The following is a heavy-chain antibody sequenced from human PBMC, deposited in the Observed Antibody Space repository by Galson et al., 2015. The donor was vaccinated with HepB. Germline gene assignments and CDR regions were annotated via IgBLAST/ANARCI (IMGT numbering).Heavy chain of an antibody. CDR2: IIPIFGTA. D-gene: IGHD3-3*01. Sequence: SVKVSCKASGGTFSSYAISWVRQAPGQGLEWMGGIIPIFGTANYAQKFQGRVTITADESTSTAYMELSSLRSEDTAVYYCARAAGLRFLEWLSGWFDPWGQGTLVTVSS. J-gene: IGHJ5*02. CDR1: GGTFSSYA. CDR3: ARAAGLRFLEWLSGWFDP. V-gene: IGHV1-69*13.